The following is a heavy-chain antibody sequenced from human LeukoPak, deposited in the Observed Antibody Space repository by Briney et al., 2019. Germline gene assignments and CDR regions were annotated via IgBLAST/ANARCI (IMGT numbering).Heavy chain of an antibody. V-gene: IGHV3-21*01. CDR3: ARDPYSGSYGPSYYYCIDV. CDR1: GDTFTIYN. Sequence: PGGSLRLSCAASGDTFTIYNMNRVRQAPREGPGWGSSITIDSRYMYYADSVKGRFTISTDNAKNSLYLRKYSLRAESATLYFCARDPYSGSYGPSYYYCIDVWGKGTPVTISS. CDR2: ITIDSRYM. D-gene: IGHD1-26*01. J-gene: IGHJ6*03.